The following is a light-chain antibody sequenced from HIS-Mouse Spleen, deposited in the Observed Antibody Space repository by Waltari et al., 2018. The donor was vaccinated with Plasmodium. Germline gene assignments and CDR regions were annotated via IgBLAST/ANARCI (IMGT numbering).Light chain of an antibody. J-gene: IGLJ3*02. CDR1: KLGDKY. V-gene: IGLV3-1*01. CDR3: QAWDSSTWV. Sequence: SYELTQPPSVSVSPGQTASITCSGDKLGDKYACWYQQKPGQSPVLVIYQDSKRPSGIPARFSGCNSGNTATLTISGTQAMDEADYYCQAWDSSTWVFGGGTKLTVL. CDR2: QDS.